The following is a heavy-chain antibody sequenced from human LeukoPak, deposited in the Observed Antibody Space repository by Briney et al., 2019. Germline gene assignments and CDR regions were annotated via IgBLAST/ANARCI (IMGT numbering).Heavy chain of an antibody. CDR1: GYTFTDYY. J-gene: IGHJ6*03. CDR2: INGNSGAT. CDR3: ARGPCDRQLVPEVHYYYHYMDV. V-gene: IGHV1-2*02. Sequence: ASVKVSCKASGYTFTDYYIHWVRQAPEEGLEWMGWINGNSGATLSAQRFQGRVTMTRDISTNTVYMEVSSLRSEDTAVYYCARGPCDRQLVPEVHYYYHYMDVWGKGTTVTISS. D-gene: IGHD6-13*01.